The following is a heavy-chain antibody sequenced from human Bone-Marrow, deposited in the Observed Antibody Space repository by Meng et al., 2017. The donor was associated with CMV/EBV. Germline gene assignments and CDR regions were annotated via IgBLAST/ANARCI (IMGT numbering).Heavy chain of an antibody. CDR2: ISAYSGGT. D-gene: IGHD3-22*01. V-gene: IGHV1-2*02. Sequence: ASVKVSCKASGYTFTSYGISWVRQAPGQGLEWMGWISAYSGGTNYAQKFQGRVTMTRDTSISTAYMELSRLRSDDTAVYYCARRRSSGYPPAAFDIWGQGTMVTVSS. CDR3: ARRRSSGYPPAAFDI. CDR1: GYTFTSYG. J-gene: IGHJ3*02.